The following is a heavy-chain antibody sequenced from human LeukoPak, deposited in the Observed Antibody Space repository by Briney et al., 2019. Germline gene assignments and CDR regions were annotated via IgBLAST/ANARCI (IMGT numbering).Heavy chain of an antibody. CDR3: AKRGETSGPNWFDP. Sequence: GGSLRLSCAASGFTFSSYGVSWVRQAPGKGLEWVSAISGSGGSTYYADSVKGRFTISRDSSKNTLYLQMNSLRAEDTAVYYCAKRGETSGPNWFDPWGQGTLVTVSS. CDR1: GFTFSSYG. D-gene: IGHD3-10*01. V-gene: IGHV3-23*01. CDR2: ISGSGGST. J-gene: IGHJ5*02.